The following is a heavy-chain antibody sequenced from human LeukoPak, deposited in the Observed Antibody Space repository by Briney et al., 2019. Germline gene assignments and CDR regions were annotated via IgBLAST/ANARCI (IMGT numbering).Heavy chain of an antibody. Sequence: SQTLSLTCDVSGGSISSGTHYWTWVRQPVGKGLEWLGRIFTSGSPTYNSSLKSRLTISLDKSKNQFSLRLSSVTAADTAVYYCARRWNYKDAFDIWGQGTMVTVSS. CDR2: IFTSGSP. D-gene: IGHD1-7*01. CDR3: ARRWNYKDAFDI. CDR1: GGSISSGTHY. J-gene: IGHJ3*02. V-gene: IGHV4-61*02.